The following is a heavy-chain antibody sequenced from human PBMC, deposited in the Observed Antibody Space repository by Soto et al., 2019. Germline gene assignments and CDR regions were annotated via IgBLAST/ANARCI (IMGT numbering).Heavy chain of an antibody. CDR3: AREISGGGTLNWFDP. V-gene: IGHV1-2*02. Sequence: ASGKVSGKASGYTLSDYYIHWVRQAPGQGLEWMGWINPNSGGTNYAQKFKGRVIMTRDTSSSTVYMDLIGLKYDDTAVFYCAREISGGGTLNWFDPWGQGSLVTVSS. CDR2: INPNSGGT. CDR1: GYTLSDYY. D-gene: IGHD2-8*02. J-gene: IGHJ5*02.